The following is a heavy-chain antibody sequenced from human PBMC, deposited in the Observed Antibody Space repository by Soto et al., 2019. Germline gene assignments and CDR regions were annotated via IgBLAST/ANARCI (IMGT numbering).Heavy chain of an antibody. CDR2: ISGSGGST. V-gene: IGHV3-23*01. CDR3: AKETYYYGSRIRYGMDV. CDR1: GFTFSSYA. J-gene: IGHJ6*02. D-gene: IGHD3-10*01. Sequence: GGSLRLSCAASGFTFSSYAMSWVRQAPGKGLEWVSAISGSGGSTYYADSVKGRFTISRDNSKNTLYLQMNSLRAEDTAVYYCAKETYYYGSRIRYGMDVWGQGTTVTVSS.